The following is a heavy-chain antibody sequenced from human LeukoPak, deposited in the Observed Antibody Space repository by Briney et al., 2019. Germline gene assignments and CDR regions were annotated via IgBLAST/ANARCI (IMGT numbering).Heavy chain of an antibody. J-gene: IGHJ3*01. V-gene: IGHV5-51*01. Sequence: GESPKISCKVSGYSFTSYCIGWVRQMPGKGLEWMGIIHPGDSGPTYSPSFQGQVTISVDKSTNPAYLQWSSLQASDTAMYYCGMSGDRVPLQDDVFDVWGQGTMVTVST. CDR2: IHPGDSGP. D-gene: IGHD1-26*01. CDR3: GMSGDRVPLQDDVFDV. CDR1: GYSFTSYC.